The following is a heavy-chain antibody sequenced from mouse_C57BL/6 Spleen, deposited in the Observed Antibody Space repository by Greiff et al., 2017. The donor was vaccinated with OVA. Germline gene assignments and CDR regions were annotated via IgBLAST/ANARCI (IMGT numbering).Heavy chain of an antibody. CDR1: GYTFTTYP. CDR3: GRGGYGTPFDY. J-gene: IGHJ3*01. CDR2: FHPYNDDT. D-gene: IGHD1-1*01. Sequence: QVQLQQSGAELVKPGASVKMSCKASGYTFTTYPIEWMKQNPGKSLEWIGNFHPYNDDTKYNEKFKGKATLTVEKSSSTVYLQHRRLTTDDSAVYYCGRGGYGTPFDYWGQGTLVTVSA. V-gene: IGHV1-47*01.